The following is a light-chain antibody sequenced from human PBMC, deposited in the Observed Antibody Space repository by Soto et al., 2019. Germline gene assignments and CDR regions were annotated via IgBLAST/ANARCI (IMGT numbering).Light chain of an antibody. CDR2: DAS. CDR1: QSINTW. CDR3: QQYDSFSGT. V-gene: IGKV1-5*01. J-gene: IGKJ1*01. Sequence: DIQMTQSPSTLSASVGDRVTITCRASQSINTWLAWHQQKPGKAPKLLIYDASSLESGVPSRFSGSGSEAEFTLTISSLQPDDFATYYCQQYDSFSGTFGQGTKVEIK.